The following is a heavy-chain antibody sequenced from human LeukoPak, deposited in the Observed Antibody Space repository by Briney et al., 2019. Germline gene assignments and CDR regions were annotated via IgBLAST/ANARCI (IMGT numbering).Heavy chain of an antibody. CDR3: ASSTSRAGGPGGHSFDY. J-gene: IGHJ4*02. Sequence: PGGSLRLSCAASGFIFSSYSMNWVRQAPGKGLEWVSSISSSSSYMYYADSLKGRFTISRDNAKNSLYLQMNSLRAGDTAVYYCASSTSRAGGPGGHSFDYWGQGTLVTVSS. CDR1: GFIFSSYS. D-gene: IGHD2-2*01. V-gene: IGHV3-21*01. CDR2: ISSSSSYM.